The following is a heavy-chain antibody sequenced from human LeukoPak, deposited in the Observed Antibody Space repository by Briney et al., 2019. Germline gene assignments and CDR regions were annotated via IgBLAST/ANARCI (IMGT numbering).Heavy chain of an antibody. Sequence: XXFSNAWLSWVRQAPGKGLEWVGRIKSKTDGGTTDYAAPVKGRFTISRDDSKNTLYLQMNSLKTEATAVYYCTSFDPWGQGTLVTVSS. CDR2: IKSKTDGGTT. CDR3: TSFDP. J-gene: IGHJ5*02. V-gene: IGHV3-15*01. CDR1: XXFSNAW.